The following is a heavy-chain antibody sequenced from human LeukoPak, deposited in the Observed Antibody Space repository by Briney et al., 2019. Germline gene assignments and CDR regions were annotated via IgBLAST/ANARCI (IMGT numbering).Heavy chain of an antibody. CDR2: IHESGDT. CDR1: GYSISRGYY. J-gene: IGHJ5*02. V-gene: IGHV4-38-2*02. D-gene: IGHD6-19*01. Sequence: SETLSLTCNVSGYSISRGYYWGWIRQPPGKGLEWIASIHESGDTFYNPSLKSRLSISVDTSKNQFSLKLSSVTAADTAVYYCARGRIAVAGYNWFDPWGQGTLVTVSS. CDR3: ARGRIAVAGYNWFDP.